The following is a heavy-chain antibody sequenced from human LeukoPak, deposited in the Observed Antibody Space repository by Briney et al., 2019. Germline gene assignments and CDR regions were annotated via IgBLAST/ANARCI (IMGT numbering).Heavy chain of an antibody. J-gene: IGHJ4*02. CDR2: IYYSGST. CDR1: GGSISSSSYY. CDR3: ASLSRRIDY. V-gene: IGHV4-39*01. Sequence: SETLSLTCTVSGGSISSSSYYWGWIRQPPGKGLEWIGSIYYSGSTYYNPSPKSRVTISVDTSKNQFSLKLSSVTAADTAVYYCASLSRRIDYWGQGTLVTVSS.